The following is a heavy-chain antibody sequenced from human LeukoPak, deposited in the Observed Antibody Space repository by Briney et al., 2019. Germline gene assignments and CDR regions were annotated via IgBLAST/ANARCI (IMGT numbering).Heavy chain of an antibody. Sequence: GGSLRLSCAASGFTFSSYSMNWVRQAPGKGLEWVSSISSSSSYIYYADSVKGRFTISRDNAKNSLYLQMNSLRAEDTAVYYCASAYCGGDCYTDYWGQGTLVTVSS. CDR1: GFTFSSYS. CDR2: ISSSSSYI. V-gene: IGHV3-21*01. J-gene: IGHJ4*02. D-gene: IGHD2-21*02. CDR3: ASAYCGGDCYTDY.